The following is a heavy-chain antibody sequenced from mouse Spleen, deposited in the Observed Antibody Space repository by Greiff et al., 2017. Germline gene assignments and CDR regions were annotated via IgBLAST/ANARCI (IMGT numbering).Heavy chain of an antibody. Sequence: EVKLMESGGGLVKPGGSLKLSCAASGFTFSDYGMAWVRQAPGKGPEWVAFISNLAYSIYYADTVTGRFTISRENAKNTLYLEMSSLRSEDTAMYYCARRRGSSFFAYWGQGTLVTVSA. J-gene: IGHJ3*01. CDR3: ARRRGSSFFAY. CDR1: GFTFSDYG. D-gene: IGHD1-1*01. V-gene: IGHV5-15*04. CDR2: ISNLAYSI.